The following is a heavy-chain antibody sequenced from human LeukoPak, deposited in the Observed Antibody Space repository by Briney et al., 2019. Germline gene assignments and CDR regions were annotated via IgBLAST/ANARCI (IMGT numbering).Heavy chain of an antibody. CDR3: AKGTYYYDSSAVPL. J-gene: IGHJ4*02. V-gene: IGHV3-23*01. Sequence: PGGSLRLSCAASGFTFSSYAMSWVRQAPGKGLEWVSAISGSGGSTYYADSVKGRFTISRDNSKNTLYLQMSSLRAEDTAVYYCAKGTYYYDSSAVPLWGQGTLVTVSS. CDR2: ISGSGGST. D-gene: IGHD3-22*01. CDR1: GFTFSSYA.